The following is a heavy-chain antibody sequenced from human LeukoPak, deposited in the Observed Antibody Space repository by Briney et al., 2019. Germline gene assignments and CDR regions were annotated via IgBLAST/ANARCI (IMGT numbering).Heavy chain of an antibody. Sequence: ASVKVSCKASGYTFTSYYMHWVRQAPGQGLEWMGLINPTGDSTGYAQKFQGRVTMTRDMSTSTDYMELSNLRSEDTAIYYCARGHTVSNGFDYWGQGTLVTVSS. CDR1: GYTFTSYY. CDR2: INPTGDST. J-gene: IGHJ4*02. CDR3: ARGHTVSNGFDY. V-gene: IGHV1-46*01. D-gene: IGHD4-17*01.